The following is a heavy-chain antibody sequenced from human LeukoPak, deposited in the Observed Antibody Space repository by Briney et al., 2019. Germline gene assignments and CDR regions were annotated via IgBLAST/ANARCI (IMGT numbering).Heavy chain of an antibody. CDR1: GFTFSSYS. D-gene: IGHD3-16*01. V-gene: IGHV3-21*01. CDR3: ARGSTFGGVTMLY. J-gene: IGHJ4*02. CDR2: ISSSSSYI. Sequence: GGSLRLSCAASGFTFSSYSMNWVRQAPGRGLEWVSPISSSSSYIYYADSVKGRFTISRDNAKNSLYLQMNSLRAEDTAVYYCARGSTFGGVTMLYWGQGTLVTVSS.